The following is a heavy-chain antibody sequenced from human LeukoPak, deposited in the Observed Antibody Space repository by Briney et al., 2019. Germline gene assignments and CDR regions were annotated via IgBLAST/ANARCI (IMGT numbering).Heavy chain of an antibody. J-gene: IGHJ4*02. Sequence: GGSLRLSCTASGFTFSSYSMNWVRQAPGKGLEWVSSISSSSSYIYYADSVKGRFTISRDNAKNSLYLQMNSLRAEDTAVYYCARGNWNDDLDYWGQGTLVTVSS. CDR3: ARGNWNDDLDY. CDR2: ISSSSSYI. D-gene: IGHD1-1*01. V-gene: IGHV3-21*01. CDR1: GFTFSSYS.